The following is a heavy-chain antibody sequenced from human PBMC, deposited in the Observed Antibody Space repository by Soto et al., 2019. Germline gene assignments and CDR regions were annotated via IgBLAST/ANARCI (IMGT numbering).Heavy chain of an antibody. CDR3: AHNPSDSTNWDIRDDWLDP. Sequence: QITLNESGPALVTPTQTLTLTCTFSGFSLTTSGVGVHWLRQPPGTALEWLAVIYGDDDKRYNPSLATTLTITKDTSKNQVVLTMTNMDPLDKATYYCAHNPSDSTNWDIRDDWLDPLGQGTLVTVSS. D-gene: IGHD6-13*01. V-gene: IGHV2-5*02. CDR2: IYGDDDK. J-gene: IGHJ5*02. CDR1: GFSLTTSGVG.